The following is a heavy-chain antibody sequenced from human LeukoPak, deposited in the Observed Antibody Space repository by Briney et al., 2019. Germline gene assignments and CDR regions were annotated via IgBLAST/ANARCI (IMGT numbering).Heavy chain of an antibody. V-gene: IGHV1-69*13. J-gene: IGHJ4*02. CDR2: IIPIFGTA. CDR3: ARGLVVVDPGPYYFDY. D-gene: IGHD3-22*01. Sequence: SVKVSCKASGGTFSSYAISWVRQAPGQGLEWMGGIIPIFGTANYAQKFQGRVTITADESTSTAYMELSSLRSEDTAVYYCARGLVVVDPGPYYFDYWGQGTLVTVSS. CDR1: GGTFSSYA.